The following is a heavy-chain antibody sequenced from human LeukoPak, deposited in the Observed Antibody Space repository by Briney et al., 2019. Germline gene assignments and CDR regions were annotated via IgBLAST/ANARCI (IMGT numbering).Heavy chain of an antibody. CDR2: IRGSDGIT. CDR3: AEDWGSSGWYNYFDP. Sequence: GGSLRLSCAASGFTFSSYWMSWVRQAPEKGLEWVSAIRGSDGITYYVDSVKGRFTISSDNSKNTLYLQMNSLRAEDTAVYYCAEDWGSSGWYNYFDPWGQGTLVTVSS. V-gene: IGHV3-23*01. D-gene: IGHD6-19*01. CDR1: GFTFSSYW. J-gene: IGHJ5*02.